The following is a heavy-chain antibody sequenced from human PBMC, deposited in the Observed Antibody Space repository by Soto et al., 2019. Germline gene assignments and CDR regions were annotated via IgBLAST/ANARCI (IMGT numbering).Heavy chain of an antibody. J-gene: IGHJ6*02. CDR1: GFTFSSYW. Sequence: GGSLRLSCAASGFTFSSYWMSWVRQAPGKGLEWVANIKQDGSEKYYVDSVKGRFTISRDNAKNSLYLQMNSLRAEDTAVYYCAKDIYSAQWLVPKSYGMDVWGQGTTVTVSS. CDR3: AKDIYSAQWLVPKSYGMDV. V-gene: IGHV3-7*01. CDR2: IKQDGSEK. D-gene: IGHD6-19*01.